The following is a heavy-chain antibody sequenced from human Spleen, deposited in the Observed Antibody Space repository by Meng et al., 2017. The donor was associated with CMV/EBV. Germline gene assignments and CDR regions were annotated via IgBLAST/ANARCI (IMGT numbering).Heavy chain of an antibody. CDR1: GFTFSSYA. CDR3: ARGLAFSIAARLDY. V-gene: IGHV3-30*04. Sequence: GGSLRLSCAASGFTFSSYAMNWVRQAPGKGLEWVAVISYDGSKTYYADFVKGRFTISRDNSRNTLYLQMNTLGADDSAVYYCARGLAFSIAARLDYWGQGTLVTVSS. CDR2: ISYDGSKT. D-gene: IGHD6-6*01. J-gene: IGHJ4*02.